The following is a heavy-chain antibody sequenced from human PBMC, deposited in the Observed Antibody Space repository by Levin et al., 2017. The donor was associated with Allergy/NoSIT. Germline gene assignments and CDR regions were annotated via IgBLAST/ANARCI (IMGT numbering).Heavy chain of an antibody. CDR3: TSSRGYSYI. J-gene: IGHJ4*02. V-gene: IGHV3-73*01. Sequence: GESLKISCAASGFTFSGSAMHWVRQASGKGLEWVGRIRSKANSYATAYAASVKGRFTISRDDSKNTAYLQMNSLKTEDTAVYYCTSSRGYSYIWGQGTLVTVSS. CDR2: IRSKANSYAT. D-gene: IGHD5-18*01. CDR1: GFTFSGSA.